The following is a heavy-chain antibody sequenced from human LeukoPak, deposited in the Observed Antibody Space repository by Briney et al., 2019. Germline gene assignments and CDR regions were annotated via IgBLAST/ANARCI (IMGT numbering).Heavy chain of an antibody. CDR1: AFTLSNYA. V-gene: IGHV3-23*01. CDR2: ISNSYSST. Sequence: GGSLRLSCAASAFTLSNYAMRWVGQAPGKGLEWVSTISNSYSSTYYADSVKGRFTISRDNSENTLYLQMNSLRAEDTAVYYCAKDSSGYYSEFDYWGQGTLVTVSS. CDR3: AKDSSGYYSEFDY. J-gene: IGHJ4*02. D-gene: IGHD3-22*01.